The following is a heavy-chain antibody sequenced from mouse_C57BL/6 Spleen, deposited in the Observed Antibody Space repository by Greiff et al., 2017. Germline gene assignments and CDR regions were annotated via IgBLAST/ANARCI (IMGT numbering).Heavy chain of an antibody. CDR1: GYTFTDYE. V-gene: IGHV1-15*01. Sequence: QVQLQQSGAELVRPGASVTLSCKASGYTFTDYEMHWVKQTPVHGLEWIGAIDPETGGTAYNQKFKGKAILTADKSSSTAYMELRSLTSEDSAVYYCTRVRIYSNYGAMDYWGQGTSVTVSS. CDR3: TRVRIYSNYGAMDY. J-gene: IGHJ4*01. CDR2: IDPETGGT. D-gene: IGHD2-5*01.